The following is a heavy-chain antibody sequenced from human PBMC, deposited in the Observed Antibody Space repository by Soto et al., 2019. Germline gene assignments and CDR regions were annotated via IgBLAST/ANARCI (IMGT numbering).Heavy chain of an antibody. CDR1: GFTLSSYC. CDR2: IWYDGSNK. Sequence: AGGSLRLSCAASGFTLSSYCIHWVRQAPGKGLEGGAGIWYDGSNKYYADSVKGRFTISRDNSKNTLYLQMNSLRAEDTAVYYCAREGEYYDCWSGSNYYYYGMDGWGQGTTVTVSS. CDR3: AREGEYYDCWSGSNYYYYGMDG. D-gene: IGHD3-3*01. J-gene: IGHJ6*01. V-gene: IGHV3-33*01.